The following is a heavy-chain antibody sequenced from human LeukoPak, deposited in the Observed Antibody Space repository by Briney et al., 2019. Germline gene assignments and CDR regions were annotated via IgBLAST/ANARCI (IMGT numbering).Heavy chain of an antibody. V-gene: IGHV4-59*12. D-gene: IGHD4-17*01. J-gene: IGHJ4*02. CDR1: GGSISSYY. Sequence: PSETLSLTCTVSGGSISSYYWSWIRQPPGKGLEWIGYIYYSGSTNYNPSLKSRVTISVDTSKNQFSLKLSSVTAADTAVYYCARGQGSADGDYYFDYWGQGTLVTVSS. CDR3: ARGQGSADGDYYFDY. CDR2: IYYSGST.